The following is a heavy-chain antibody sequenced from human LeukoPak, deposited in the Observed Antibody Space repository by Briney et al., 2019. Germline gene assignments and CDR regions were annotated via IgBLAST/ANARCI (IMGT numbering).Heavy chain of an antibody. Sequence: SETLSLTCTVSGDSISSYYWSWLRQPPGKGLEWIVYIYYSGSTNYNPSLKSRVTISVDTSKNQFSLKLSYVAAADTAVYYCGGGYSYGYVDYWGQGTLVTVSS. D-gene: IGHD5-18*01. CDR3: GGGYSYGYVDY. CDR1: GDSISSYY. J-gene: IGHJ4*02. V-gene: IGHV4-59*01. CDR2: IYYSGST.